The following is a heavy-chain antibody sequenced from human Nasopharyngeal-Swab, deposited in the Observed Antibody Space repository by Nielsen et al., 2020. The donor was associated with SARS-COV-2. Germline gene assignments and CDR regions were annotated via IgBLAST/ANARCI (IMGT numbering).Heavy chain of an antibody. CDR2: ISSSGSTI. D-gene: IGHD3-22*01. CDR1: GFTFSSYW. V-gene: IGHV3-48*04. Sequence: GGSLRLSCAASGFTFSSYWMHWVRQAPGKGLEWVSYISSSGSTIYYADSVKGRFTISRDNAKNSLYLQMNSLRAEDTAVYYCARVGLHYYDSSGPFDYWGQGTLVTVSS. J-gene: IGHJ4*02. CDR3: ARVGLHYYDSSGPFDY.